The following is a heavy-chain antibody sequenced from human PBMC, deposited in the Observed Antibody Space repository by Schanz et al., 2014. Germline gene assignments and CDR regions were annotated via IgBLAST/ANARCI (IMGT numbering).Heavy chain of an antibody. V-gene: IGHV3-23*04. CDR2: ISGSGGST. J-gene: IGHJ4*02. CDR3: ARAHGNNWYGKGLDY. CDR1: GFTFSTYA. D-gene: IGHD1-1*01. Sequence: EGQLAESGGGLVQPGGSLRLSCAASGFTFSTYAMSWVRQAPGKGLEWVSAISGSGGSTYYADSVKGRFTISRDNSKNTLYLQMNSLRADDTAVYFCARAHGNNWYGKGLDYWGQGTQVTVSS.